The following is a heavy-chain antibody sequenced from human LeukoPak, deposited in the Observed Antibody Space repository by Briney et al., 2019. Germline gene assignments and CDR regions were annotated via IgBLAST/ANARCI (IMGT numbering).Heavy chain of an antibody. CDR2: IIPIFGTA. V-gene: IGHV1-69*13. J-gene: IGHJ4*02. Sequence: SVKVSCKASGGTFSSYAISWVRQAPGQGLEWMGGIIPIFGTANYAQKFQGRVTITADESTSTAYMEPSSLRSEDTAVYYCARGGSTVVTPGPFDYWGQGTLVTVSS. D-gene: IGHD4-23*01. CDR1: GGTFSSYA. CDR3: ARGGSTVVTPGPFDY.